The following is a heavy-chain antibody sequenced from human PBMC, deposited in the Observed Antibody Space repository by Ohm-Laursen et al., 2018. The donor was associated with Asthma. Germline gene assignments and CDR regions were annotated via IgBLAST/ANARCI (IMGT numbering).Heavy chain of an antibody. CDR1: RFTFSSYA. J-gene: IGHJ6*02. D-gene: IGHD4/OR15-4a*01. V-gene: IGHV3-23*01. CDR2: MSGSGGST. CDR3: AKAGLTYYNAMDV. Sequence: SLRLSCAASRFTFSSYAMSWVRQAPGKGLEWVSAMSGSGGSTHYADSVKGRFTVSRDNSKNTLYLQMNSLRAEDTAVYYCAKAGLTYYNAMDVWGQGTTVTVSS.